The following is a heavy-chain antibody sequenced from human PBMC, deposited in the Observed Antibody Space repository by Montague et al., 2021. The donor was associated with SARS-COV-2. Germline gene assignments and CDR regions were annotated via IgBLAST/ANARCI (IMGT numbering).Heavy chain of an antibody. D-gene: IGHD3-10*01. Sequence: SLRLSCAASGFTFSDYYMSWIRQTPGKGLEWISYISSSGTSISYADSVKGRVTISRDNAKKFLYLQMNSLRVDDTAVYYCASPPGIRGREYWGQGILVTVSS. CDR1: GFTFSDYY. V-gene: IGHV3-11*01. J-gene: IGHJ4*02. CDR3: ASPPGIRGREY. CDR2: ISSSGTSI.